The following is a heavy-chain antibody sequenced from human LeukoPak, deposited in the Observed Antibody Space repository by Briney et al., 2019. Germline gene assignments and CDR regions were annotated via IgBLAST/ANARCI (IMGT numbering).Heavy chain of an antibody. V-gene: IGHV3-53*01. CDR1: GFTVSSNY. Sequence: GGSLRLSCAASGFTVSSNYMSWVRQAAGKGLEWVSVIYSGGSTYYADSVKGRFTISRDNSKNTLYLQMNSLRAEDTAVYYCARDSRGSSGSLDYWGQGTLVTVSS. D-gene: IGHD1-26*01. J-gene: IGHJ4*02. CDR2: IYSGGST. CDR3: ARDSRGSSGSLDY.